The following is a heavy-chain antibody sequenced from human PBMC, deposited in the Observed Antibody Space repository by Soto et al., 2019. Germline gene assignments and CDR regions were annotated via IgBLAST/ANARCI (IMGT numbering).Heavy chain of an antibody. V-gene: IGHV1-2*04. CDR1: RETFTSYA. CDR3: ARGASVYNWNKFDP. J-gene: IGHJ5*02. Sequence: ASVKVSCKASRETFTSYAMPWVRPAPGQWLEWMGWINPNSGGTNYAQKFQGWVTMTRDTSISTAYMELSRLRSDDTAVYYCARGASVYNWNKFDPWGQGTLVTVSS. D-gene: IGHD1-1*01. CDR2: INPNSGGT.